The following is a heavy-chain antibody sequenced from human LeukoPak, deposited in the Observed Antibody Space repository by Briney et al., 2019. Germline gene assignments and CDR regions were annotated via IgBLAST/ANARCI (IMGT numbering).Heavy chain of an antibody. CDR3: ARARGFGWEYYYMDV. CDR2: IIPIFGTA. CDR1: GGTFSCYA. V-gene: IGHV1-69*05. Sequence: SVKVSCKASGGTFSCYAISWVRQAPGQGLEWVGGIIPIFGTANYAQKFQGRVTITTDESTSTACMELSSLRSEDTAVYYCARARGFGWEYYYMDVWGKGTTVTVSS. D-gene: IGHD1-26*01. J-gene: IGHJ6*03.